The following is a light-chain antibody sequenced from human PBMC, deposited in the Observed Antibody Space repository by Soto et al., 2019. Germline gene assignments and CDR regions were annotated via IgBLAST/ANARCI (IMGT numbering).Light chain of an antibody. Sequence: PGTLSLSPGDGATLSCRASQSVSSGYLAWYQQKPGKAPRLLIYGASRRATGIPDRLSGSGSGTDFTLSIRRLEPEDFAVYWCQHYGNSPTFGQGTKVDIK. CDR1: QSVSSGY. CDR3: QHYGNSPT. CDR2: GAS. J-gene: IGKJ1*01. V-gene: IGKV3-20*01.